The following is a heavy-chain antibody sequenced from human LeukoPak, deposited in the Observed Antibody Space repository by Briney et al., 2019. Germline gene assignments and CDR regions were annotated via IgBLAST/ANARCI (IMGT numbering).Heavy chain of an antibody. V-gene: IGHV1-2*02. D-gene: IGHD5-12*01. CDR3: VREGGPDTSGYDDNNRFDP. Sequence: ASVKVSCKASGGTFGSYAISWVRQAPGQGLEWMGWINVKTGVATHAQTFQGRVTMTRDTSISSVYMELNRLTFDDSAVYYCVREGGPDTSGYDDNNRFDPWGQGTLVTVFS. CDR2: INVKTGVA. CDR1: GGTFGSYA. J-gene: IGHJ5*02.